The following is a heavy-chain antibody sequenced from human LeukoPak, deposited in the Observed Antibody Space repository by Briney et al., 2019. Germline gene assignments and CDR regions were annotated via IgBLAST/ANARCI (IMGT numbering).Heavy chain of an antibody. V-gene: IGHV3-48*03. Sequence: GGSLRLSCAASGFTFSSYEMNWVRQAPGKGLEWVSYISSSGSTIYYADSVKGRFTISRDNAKNSLYLQMNSLRAEDTAVYYCARDGTVTHTHDYWGQGTLVTVSS. CDR3: ARDGTVTHTHDY. CDR2: ISSSGSTI. D-gene: IGHD4-17*01. J-gene: IGHJ4*02. CDR1: GFTFSSYE.